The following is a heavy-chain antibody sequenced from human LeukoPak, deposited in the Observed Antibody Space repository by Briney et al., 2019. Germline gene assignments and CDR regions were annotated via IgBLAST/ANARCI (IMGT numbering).Heavy chain of an antibody. D-gene: IGHD4/OR15-4a*01. CDR1: GFIFNNYG. CDR3: ARVTILSRPFDY. Sequence: GGSLRLSCAASGFIFNNYGMHWVRRAPGKGLEWVAFIRYDGNKYYADSVKGRFTISRDNSKNTLSLQMSSLRAEDTAVYYCARVTILSRPFDYWGQGTLVTVSS. J-gene: IGHJ4*02. V-gene: IGHV3-30*02. CDR2: IRYDGNK.